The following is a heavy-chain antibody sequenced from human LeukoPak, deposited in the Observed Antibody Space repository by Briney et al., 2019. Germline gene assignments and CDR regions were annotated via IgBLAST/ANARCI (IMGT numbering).Heavy chain of an antibody. J-gene: IGHJ4*02. CDR2: IKQDGSEK. CDR3: ARDLNDILTGYYY. Sequence: GGTLRLSCAASGFPFRTYWMSWVRQAPGTGLEWVANIKQDGSEKYYVDSVKGRFTISRDNAKNSLYLQMNSLRAEDTAVYYCARDLNDILTGYYYWGQGTLVTVSS. D-gene: IGHD3-9*01. V-gene: IGHV3-7*01. CDR1: GFPFRTYW.